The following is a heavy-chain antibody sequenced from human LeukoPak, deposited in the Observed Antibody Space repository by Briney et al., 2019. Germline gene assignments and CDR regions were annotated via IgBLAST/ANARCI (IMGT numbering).Heavy chain of an antibody. CDR1: GFTFSSYA. V-gene: IGHV3-23*01. Sequence: PGGSLRLSCAASGFTFSSYAMSWVRQAPGKGLEWVSAISGSGGSTYYADSVKGRFTISRDNSKNTLYLQMNSLRAEDTAVYYCARETAVAGIDYYYYMDVWGKGTTVTVSS. CDR2: ISGSGGST. D-gene: IGHD6-19*01. CDR3: ARETAVAGIDYYYYMDV. J-gene: IGHJ6*03.